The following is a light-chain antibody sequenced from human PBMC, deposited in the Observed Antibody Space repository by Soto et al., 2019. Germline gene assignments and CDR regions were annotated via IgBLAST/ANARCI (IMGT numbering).Light chain of an antibody. CDR2: LAS. Sequence: DIVMTQSPDSLAVSLGERATINGKSSQSILYSPNNKNYLAWYQQKPGHTPQLVIYLASTRESGVPDRFSGSGSGTDFTLTINILQCEDVAAYYGQQYYSTPLTFGQGTRLEIK. J-gene: IGKJ5*01. CDR3: QQYYSTPLT. V-gene: IGKV4-1*01. CDR1: QSILYSPNNKNY.